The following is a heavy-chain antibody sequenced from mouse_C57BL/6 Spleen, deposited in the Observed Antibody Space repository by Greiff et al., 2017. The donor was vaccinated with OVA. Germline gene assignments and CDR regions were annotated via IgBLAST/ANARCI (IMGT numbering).Heavy chain of an antibody. J-gene: IGHJ2*01. D-gene: IGHD2-4*01. CDR1: GYTFTDYY. Sequence: EVQLQQSGPVLVKPGASVKMSCKASGYTFTDYYMNWVKQSHGKSLEWIGVINPYNGGTSYNQKFKGKATLTVDKSSSTAYMELNSLTSEDSAVYYCARSLYYDYIDYWGQGTTLTVSS. V-gene: IGHV1-19*01. CDR2: INPYNGGT. CDR3: ARSLYYDYIDY.